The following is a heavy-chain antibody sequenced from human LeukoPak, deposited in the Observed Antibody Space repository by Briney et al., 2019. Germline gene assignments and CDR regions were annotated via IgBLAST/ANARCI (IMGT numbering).Heavy chain of an antibody. D-gene: IGHD1-14*01. V-gene: IGHV5-51*01. CDR1: GYSSTSYW. Sequence: PGESLKISCKGSGYSSTSYWSGWVRQMPGKGLGWRGIIYPGDSDTRYSPSFQGQFTISDDKSIITAYLQWSSLKASDTAMYFCARQTGGNVIDCWGQGTVVAVSA. CDR3: ARQTGGNVIDC. J-gene: IGHJ4*02. CDR2: IYPGDSDT.